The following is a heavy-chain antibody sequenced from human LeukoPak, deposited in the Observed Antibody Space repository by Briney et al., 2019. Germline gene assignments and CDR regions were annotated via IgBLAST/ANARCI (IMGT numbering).Heavy chain of an antibody. V-gene: IGHV4-34*01. CDR2: INHSGST. D-gene: IGHD6-13*01. Sequence: SETLSLTCAVYGGSFSGYYWSWIRQPPGKGLEWIGEINHSGSTNYNPSLKSRVTISVDTSKNQFSLKLSSVTAADTTVYYCARSDSSSWYYFDYWGQGTLVTVSS. J-gene: IGHJ4*02. CDR1: GGSFSGYY. CDR3: ARSDSSSWYYFDY.